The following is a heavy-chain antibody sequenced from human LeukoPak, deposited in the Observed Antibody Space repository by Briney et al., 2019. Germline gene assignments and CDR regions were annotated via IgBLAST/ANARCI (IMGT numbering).Heavy chain of an antibody. J-gene: IGHJ4*02. D-gene: IGHD1-20*01. CDR1: GGSISSSNW. Sequence: SGTLSLTCAVSGGSISSSNWWSWVRQPPGKGLEWIGEIYHSGSTNYNPSLKSRVTISVDTSKNQFSLKLSSVTAADTAVYYCARDRAITQFDYWGQGTLVTVSS. CDR2: IYHSGST. V-gene: IGHV4-4*02. CDR3: ARDRAITQFDY.